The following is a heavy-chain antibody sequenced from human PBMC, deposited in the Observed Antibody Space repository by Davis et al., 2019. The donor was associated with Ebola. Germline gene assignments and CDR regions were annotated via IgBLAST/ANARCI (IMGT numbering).Heavy chain of an antibody. CDR3: AGVGATAYYYYYGMDV. CDR1: GFTFSSYA. J-gene: IGHJ6*04. CDR2: IYSGGST. V-gene: IGHV3-66*01. Sequence: GESLKISCSASGFTFSSYAMHWVRQAPGKGLEWVSVIYSGGSTYYADSVKGRFTISRDNSKNTLYLQMNSLRDEDTAVYYCAGVGATAYYYYYGMDVWGKGTTVTVSS. D-gene: IGHD1-26*01.